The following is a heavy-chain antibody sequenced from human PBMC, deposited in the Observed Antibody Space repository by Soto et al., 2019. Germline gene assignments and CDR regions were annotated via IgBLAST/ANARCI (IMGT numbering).Heavy chain of an antibody. CDR2: MQPSTGRT. Sequence: ASVKVSCKASRSSFTSLDINWVRKTAGQGLEWMGWMQPSTGRTGYAQKFQGRVTMTRETSINTAYMELTTLTSDDTAFYYCAKEPHRSVSYGYFDYWGQGALVTVYS. D-gene: IGHD1-26*01. CDR3: AKEPHRSVSYGYFDY. CDR1: RSSFTSLD. J-gene: IGHJ4*02. V-gene: IGHV1-8*01.